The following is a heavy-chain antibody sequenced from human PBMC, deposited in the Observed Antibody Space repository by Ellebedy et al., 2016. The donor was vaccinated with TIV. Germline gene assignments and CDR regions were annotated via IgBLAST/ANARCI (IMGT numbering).Heavy chain of an antibody. V-gene: IGHV1-69*13. D-gene: IGHD3-3*01. Sequence: SVKVSXKASGYTFTDYYMHWVRQAPGQGLEWMGGIIPIFGTAYSAQKFQDRVTIIADESTTTSYLELRSLRSEDTAVYYCARNQERLHFLDWSSTLYYFDSWGQGTLVIVSS. CDR3: ARNQERLHFLDWSSTLYYFDS. CDR1: GYTFTDYY. J-gene: IGHJ4*02. CDR2: IIPIFGTA.